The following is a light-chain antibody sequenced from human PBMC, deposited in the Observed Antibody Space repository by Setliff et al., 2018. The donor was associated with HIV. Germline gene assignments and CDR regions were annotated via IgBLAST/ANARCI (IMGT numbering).Light chain of an antibody. Sequence: QSALTQPASVSGSPGPSITISCAGTSSDVGSYNFVSWYQQHPGKAPKLIIYEVSKWPSGVSNHFSGSKSGNTASLTISGLQTEDEAEYYCCSYASTGSFVFGTGTKVTVL. J-gene: IGLJ1*01. V-gene: IGLV2-23*02. CDR3: CSYASTGSFV. CDR1: SSDVGSYNF. CDR2: EVS.